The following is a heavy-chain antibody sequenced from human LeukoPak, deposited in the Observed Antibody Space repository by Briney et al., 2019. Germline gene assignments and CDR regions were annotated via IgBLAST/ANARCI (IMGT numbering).Heavy chain of an antibody. J-gene: IGHJ4*02. CDR2: IYHSGST. V-gene: IGHV4-4*02. D-gene: IGHD2-21*02. CDR1: GGSISSSNW. Sequence: PSGTLSLTCAVSGGSISSSNWWSWVRQPPGKGLEWIGEIYHSGSTNYNPSLKSRVTISVDKSKNQFSLKLSSVTAADTAVYYCARGQSSVVTDIPYYFDYWGRGTVVIVSS. CDR3: ARGQSSVVTDIPYYFDY.